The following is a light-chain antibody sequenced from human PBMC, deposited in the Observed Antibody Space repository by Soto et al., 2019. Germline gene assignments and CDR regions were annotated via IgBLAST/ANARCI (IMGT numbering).Light chain of an antibody. Sequence: QAVVTQPPSVSGAPGQRVTISCTGSSSNIGAGYDVHWYQQLPGTAPKLLIYGNNNRPLGVPDRFSGSKSGTSASLAITGLQAEDEADYYCQSYDSSLSGSMFGGGTKVTVL. V-gene: IGLV1-40*01. CDR2: GNN. CDR3: QSYDSSLSGSM. CDR1: SSNIGAGYD. J-gene: IGLJ3*02.